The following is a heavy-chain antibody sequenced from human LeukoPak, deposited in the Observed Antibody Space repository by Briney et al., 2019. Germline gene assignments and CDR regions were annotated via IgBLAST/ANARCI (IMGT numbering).Heavy chain of an antibody. CDR3: ARLEPSIAVAGTGHDY. J-gene: IGHJ4*02. D-gene: IGHD6-19*01. CDR2: INPNSGGT. Sequence: ASVKVSCKASGGTFSSYAISWVRQAPGQGLEWMGRINPNSGGTNYAQKFQGRVTMTRDTSISTAYMELSRLRSDDTAVYYCARLEPSIAVAGTGHDYWGQGTLVTVSS. CDR1: GGTFSSYA. V-gene: IGHV1-2*06.